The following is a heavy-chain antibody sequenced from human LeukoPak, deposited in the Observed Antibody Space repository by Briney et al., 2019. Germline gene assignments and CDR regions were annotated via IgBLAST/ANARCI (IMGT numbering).Heavy chain of an antibody. CDR3: AREWLVVGPTATCYFDMDA. V-gene: IGHV3-48*03. Sequence: PGGSLRLSCAASGFSFSSYEMNWVRQAPGKGLEWISYISSSGSSISYTDSVKGRFTISRDNAKNSLYLQMNSLRAEDTAVYYCAREWLVVGPTATCYFDMDAWGQGTTVTVSS. CDR2: ISSSGSSI. D-gene: IGHD2-2*01. J-gene: IGHJ6*02. CDR1: GFSFSSYE.